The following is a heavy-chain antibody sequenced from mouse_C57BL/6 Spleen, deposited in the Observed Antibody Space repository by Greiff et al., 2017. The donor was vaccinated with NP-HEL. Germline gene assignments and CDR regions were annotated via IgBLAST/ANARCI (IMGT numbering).Heavy chain of an antibody. CDR3: NTRLGRRGDY. Sequence: EVQLQESGAELVRPGASVKLSCTASGFNIKDDYMHWVKQRPEQGLEWIGWIDPENGDTEYASKFQGKATITADTSSNTACLQLSSLTSEDTAVYYCNTRLGRRGDYWGQGTSVTVSS. J-gene: IGHJ4*01. D-gene: IGHD4-1*01. CDR1: GFNIKDDY. CDR2: IDPENGDT. V-gene: IGHV14-4*01.